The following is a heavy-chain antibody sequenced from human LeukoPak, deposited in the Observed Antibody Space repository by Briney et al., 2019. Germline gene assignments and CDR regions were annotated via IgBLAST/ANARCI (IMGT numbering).Heavy chain of an antibody. Sequence: SETLSLTCTVSGGSISSYYWSWIRQPAGKGLEWIGRNYTSGSTNYNPSLKSRVTLSVDTSKNQFSLKLSSVTAADTAVYYCARDRRVYYGSGTQAPQWFDPWGQGTLVAVSS. V-gene: IGHV4-4*07. CDR2: NYTSGST. CDR3: ARDRRVYYGSGTQAPQWFDP. J-gene: IGHJ5*02. CDR1: GGSISSYY. D-gene: IGHD3-10*01.